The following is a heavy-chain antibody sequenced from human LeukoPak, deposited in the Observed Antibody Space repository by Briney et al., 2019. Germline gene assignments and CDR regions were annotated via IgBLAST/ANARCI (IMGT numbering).Heavy chain of an antibody. J-gene: IGHJ4*02. CDR1: GYTFTGYY. V-gene: IGHV1-2*02. D-gene: IGHD3-22*01. CDR2: INPNSGGT. CDR3: ARYYYDSSGYYSRPQCYYFDY. Sequence: GASVTVSCKASGYTFTGYYMHWVRQAPGQGLEWMGWINPNSGGTNYAQKFQGRVTMTRDTSISTAYMELSRLRSDDTAVYYCARYYYDSSGYYSRPQCYYFDYWGQGTLVTVSS.